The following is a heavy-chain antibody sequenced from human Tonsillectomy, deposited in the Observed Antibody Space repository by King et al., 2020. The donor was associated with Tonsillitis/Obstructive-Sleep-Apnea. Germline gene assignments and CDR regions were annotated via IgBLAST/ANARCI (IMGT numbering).Heavy chain of an antibody. V-gene: IGHV3-30*03. CDR2: ISYDGSNK. Sequence: VQLVESGGGVVQPGRSLRLSCAASGFTFSTYAMHWVRQAPGKGLEWVAVISYDGSNKYYADSVKGRFTISRDNSKNTLYLQMNSLRVEETAVYYCAAGGYQLLWEYFQHWGQGTLVTVSS. D-gene: IGHD2-2*01. CDR1: GFTFSTYA. J-gene: IGHJ1*01. CDR3: AAGGYQLLWEYFQH.